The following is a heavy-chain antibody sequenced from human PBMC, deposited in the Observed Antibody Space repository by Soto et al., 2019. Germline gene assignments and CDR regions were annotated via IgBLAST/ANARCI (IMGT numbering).Heavy chain of an antibody. CDR3: ASGIQLWLRRINTGYSG. J-gene: IGHJ4*02. CDR1: GGTFSTYA. D-gene: IGHD5-18*01. Sequence: QVQLVQSGAEVKKPESSVKVSCKAPGGTFSTYAISWVRQAPGQGLEWMGGIIPMFGTANYAQRFQDRGTITADESTNTVYMALSSLRSEDTAVYFCASGIQLWLRRINTGYSGWGQGTLVTVSS. V-gene: IGHV1-69*12. CDR2: IIPMFGTA.